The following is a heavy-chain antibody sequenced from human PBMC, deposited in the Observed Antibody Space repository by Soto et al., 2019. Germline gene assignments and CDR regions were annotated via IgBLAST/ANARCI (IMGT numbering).Heavy chain of an antibody. D-gene: IGHD3-10*01. CDR3: ARTYYYGSGSHSTRFDP. CDR2: IFYSGST. V-gene: IGHV4-30-4*08. J-gene: IGHJ5*02. Sequence: SETLSLTCTVSGGSMINSAYYWSWIRQRPGKGLEYIGYIFYSGSTYYNPSLKSRVTISVDTSKNQFSLKLSSVTAADTAVYYCARTYYYGSGSHSTRFDPWGQGTLVT. CDR1: GGSMINSAYY.